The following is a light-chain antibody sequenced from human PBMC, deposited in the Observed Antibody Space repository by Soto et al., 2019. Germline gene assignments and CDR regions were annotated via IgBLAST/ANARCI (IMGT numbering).Light chain of an antibody. CDR1: TSDIGGYNY. Sequence: QSVLTQPASVSGSPGESIAISCTGTTSDIGGYNYVSWYQQHPGKAPKLLIYDVTARPSGVSDRFSGSKSGNTASLTISGLQAEDEADYYCSSHTTNNRAVFGGGTQLTVL. CDR2: DVT. J-gene: IGLJ7*01. CDR3: SSHTTNNRAV. V-gene: IGLV2-14*03.